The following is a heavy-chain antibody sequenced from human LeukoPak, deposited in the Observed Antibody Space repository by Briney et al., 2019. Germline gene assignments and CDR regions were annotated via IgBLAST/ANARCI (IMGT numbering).Heavy chain of an antibody. Sequence: ASVKVSCKASGYTFTSYYMHWVRQAPGQGLEWMGIINPSGGSTSYAQKFQGRVTMTRGTSTSTVYMELSSLRSEDTAVYYCARAGRDGYNSGDYYYYYMDVWGKGTTVTVSS. D-gene: IGHD5-24*01. CDR2: INPSGGST. CDR3: ARAGRDGYNSGDYYYYYMDV. CDR1: GYTFTSYY. J-gene: IGHJ6*03. V-gene: IGHV1-46*01.